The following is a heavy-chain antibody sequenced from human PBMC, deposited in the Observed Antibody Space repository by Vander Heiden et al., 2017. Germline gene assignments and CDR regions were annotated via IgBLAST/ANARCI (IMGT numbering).Heavy chain of an antibody. CDR2: FDYNGGRV. D-gene: IGHD2-2*01. CDR3: TKDLVPGGADV. Sequence: EVQVVESGGGLVQPGRYLRLSCALSGFPPRHYALSWVRQSPGKGLEWVSGFDYNGGRVDYADSVKGRFTTSGDNAKKSLYLQMDSLRGEDTAVYYCTKDLVPGGADVWGQGTAVTVSS. CDR1: GFPPRHYA. J-gene: IGHJ6*02. V-gene: IGHV3-9*02.